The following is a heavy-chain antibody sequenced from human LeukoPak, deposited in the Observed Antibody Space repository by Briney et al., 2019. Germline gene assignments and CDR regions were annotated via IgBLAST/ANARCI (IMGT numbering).Heavy chain of an antibody. CDR2: ISGSGGST. D-gene: IGHD6-13*01. V-gene: IGHV3-23*01. CDR1: GFTFSSYA. J-gene: IGHJ6*02. Sequence: GGSLRLSCAASGFTFSSYAMSWVRQAPGKGLEWVSAISGSGGSTYYADSVKGRFTISRDNSKNTLYLQMNSLRAEDTAVYYCARNDRAAAGRSYYYYGMDVWGQGTTVTVSS. CDR3: ARNDRAAAGRSYYYYGMDV.